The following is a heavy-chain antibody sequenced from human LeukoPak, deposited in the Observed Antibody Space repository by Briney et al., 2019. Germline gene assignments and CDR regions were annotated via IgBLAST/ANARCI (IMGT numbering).Heavy chain of an antibody. Sequence: SETLSLTCTVAGGSISSYYWSWIRQPPGKGLEYIGFIYYSGTTKYNPSLKSRATISVDTSKNQFSLKLTSVTAADTAVYYCARGRYYYDSSGSYYDNWFDPWGQGPLVTVSS. CDR3: ARGRYYYDSSGSYYDNWFDP. D-gene: IGHD3-22*01. V-gene: IGHV4-59*01. CDR2: IYYSGTT. J-gene: IGHJ5*02. CDR1: GGSISSYY.